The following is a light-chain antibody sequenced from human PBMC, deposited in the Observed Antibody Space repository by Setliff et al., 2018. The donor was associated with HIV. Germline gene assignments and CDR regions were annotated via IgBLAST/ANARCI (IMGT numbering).Light chain of an antibody. Sequence: SGSPGQSITISCTGTTSDVGGFDYVSWYQQYPDRAPQLLIYEVTNRPSGVSNRFSGSKSGNTASLTISGLQPEDESDYYCSSFTSTSTVVFGGGTKVTVL. J-gene: IGLJ2*01. CDR3: SSFTSTSTVV. V-gene: IGLV2-14*01. CDR2: EVT. CDR1: TSDVGGFDY.